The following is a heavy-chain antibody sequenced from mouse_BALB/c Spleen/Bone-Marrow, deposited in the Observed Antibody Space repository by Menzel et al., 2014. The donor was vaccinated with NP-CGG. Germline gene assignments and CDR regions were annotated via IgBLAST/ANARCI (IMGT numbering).Heavy chain of an antibody. Sequence: QVHVKQSGPELVKPGASVRISCKASNYTFTTYYIYWVKRRPGQGLEWIGWIYPGNVNTKYNEKFKAKATLTADKSSSTAYMQLSSLTSEDSAVYFCARSRYGSYYGYWGQGTPLTVSS. V-gene: IGHV1S56*01. CDR3: ARSRYGSYYGY. CDR2: IYPGNVNT. CDR1: NYTFTTYY. J-gene: IGHJ2*01. D-gene: IGHD1-1*01.